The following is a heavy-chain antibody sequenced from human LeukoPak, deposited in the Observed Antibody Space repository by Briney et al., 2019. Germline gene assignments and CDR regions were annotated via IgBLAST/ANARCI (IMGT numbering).Heavy chain of an antibody. CDR1: GGTFSSYA. V-gene: IGHV1-69*04. Sequence: SVKVSCKASGGTFSSYAISWVRQAPGQGLEWMGRIIPILGIANYAQKFQGRVTITADKSTSTAYMELSSLRSEDTAVYYCARGTIFGVVNYGMDVWGQGTTVTVSS. CDR2: IIPILGIA. J-gene: IGHJ6*02. CDR3: ARGTIFGVVNYGMDV. D-gene: IGHD3-3*01.